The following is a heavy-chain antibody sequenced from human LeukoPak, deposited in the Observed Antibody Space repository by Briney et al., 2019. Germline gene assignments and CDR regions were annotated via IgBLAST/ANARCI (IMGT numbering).Heavy chain of an antibody. CDR2: IKSKTDGGTT. D-gene: IGHD1-26*01. CDR1: GFTFSNAW. CDR3: TTWELLRGRFDY. V-gene: IGHV3-15*01. Sequence: GGSLRLSCAASGFTFSNAWMSWVRQAPGKGLEWVGRIKSKTDGGTTDYAAPVKGRFTISRDDSKNTLYLQMNSLKTEDTAVYYCTTWELLRGRFDYWGQGTLVTVSS. J-gene: IGHJ4*02.